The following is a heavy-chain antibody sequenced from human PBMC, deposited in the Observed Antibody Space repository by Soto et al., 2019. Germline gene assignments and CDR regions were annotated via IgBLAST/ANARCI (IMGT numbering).Heavy chain of an antibody. CDR1: GGTFSSYA. J-gene: IGHJ6*01. CDR2: IIPIFGTA. Sequence: SVKVSCKASGGTFSSYAISWVRQAPGQGLEWMGGIIPIFGTANYAQKFQGRVTITADESTSTAYMELSSLRSEDTAVYYCASNGYGDYRGGDAMDVWGEGTTVTVSS. V-gene: IGHV1-69*13. CDR3: ASNGYGDYRGGDAMDV. D-gene: IGHD4-17*01.